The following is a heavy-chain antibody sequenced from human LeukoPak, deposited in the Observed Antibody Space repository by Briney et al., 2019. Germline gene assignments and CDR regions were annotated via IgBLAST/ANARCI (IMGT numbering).Heavy chain of an antibody. Sequence: PGGSLRLSCAASGFTFSDYYMNWIRQAPGKGLEGVSSISGGGRTINYADSVKGRFTTSRDNAKNSLFLQVNSLRAEDTAVYYCARGSPCSGGSCLPVRFAYWGQGTLVTVSS. CDR3: ARGSPCSGGSCLPVRFAY. V-gene: IGHV3-11*04. CDR2: ISGGGRTI. J-gene: IGHJ4*02. D-gene: IGHD2-15*01. CDR1: GFTFSDYY.